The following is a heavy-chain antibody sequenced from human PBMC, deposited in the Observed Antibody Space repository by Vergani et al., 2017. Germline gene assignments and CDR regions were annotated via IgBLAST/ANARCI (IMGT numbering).Heavy chain of an antibody. V-gene: IGHV3-66*02. Sequence: EVQLVESGGGLVQPGGSLRLSCAASGFTVSSNYMSWVRQAPGKGLEWVSVIYSGGSTYYADSVKGRFTISRDNSKNTLYLQMNSLRAEDTAVYYCAALGGSYYYYMDVWGKGTTVTVS. CDR1: GFTVSSNY. CDR2: IYSGGST. J-gene: IGHJ6*03. CDR3: AALGGSYYYYMDV.